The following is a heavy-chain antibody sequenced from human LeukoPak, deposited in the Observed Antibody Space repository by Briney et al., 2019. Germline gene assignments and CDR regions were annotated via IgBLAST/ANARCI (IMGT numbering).Heavy chain of an antibody. CDR1: GGSITSYY. J-gene: IGHJ4*02. Sequence: TSETLSLTCTVSGGSITSYYWSWIRQPAGKGLEWIGRIYSSGSTNYNPSLKSRVTMSVDTSKNHFSLKLTSVTAADTAVYYCAREARGNYDILTGYYGTSGIDYWGQGTLVTVSS. CDR2: IYSSGST. D-gene: IGHD3-9*01. V-gene: IGHV4-4*07. CDR3: AREARGNYDILTGYYGTSGIDY.